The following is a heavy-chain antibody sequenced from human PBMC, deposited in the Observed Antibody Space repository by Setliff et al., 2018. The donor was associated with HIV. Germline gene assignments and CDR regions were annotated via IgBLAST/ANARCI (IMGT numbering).Heavy chain of an antibody. V-gene: IGHV1-2*02. CDR3: ARDLRRYSYGYDAFDI. CDR1: GYTVTDYY. CDR2: INPNTGGT. J-gene: IGHJ3*02. D-gene: IGHD5-18*01. Sequence: GASVMVSCKASGYTVTDYYMHWVRQAPGQGLEWMGWINPNTGGTKYAQKFQGRVTMTRDTSISTAYMELRNLRSDDTAVYYCARDLRRYSYGYDAFDIWGQGTMVTVSS.